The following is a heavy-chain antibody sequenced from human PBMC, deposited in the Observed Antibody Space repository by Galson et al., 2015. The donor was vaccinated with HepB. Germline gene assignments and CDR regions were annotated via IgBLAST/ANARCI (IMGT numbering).Heavy chain of an antibody. CDR2: MNPNSGNT. D-gene: IGHD5-18*01. CDR1: GYTFTSYD. V-gene: IGHV1-8*01. Sequence: SVKVSCKASGYTFTSYDINWVRQATGQGLEWMGWMNPNSGNTGYAQKFQGRVTMTRNTSISTAYMELSSLRSEDTAVYYCARGREQLWLIGVSWFDPWGQGTLVTVSS. CDR3: ARGREQLWLIGVSWFDP. J-gene: IGHJ5*02.